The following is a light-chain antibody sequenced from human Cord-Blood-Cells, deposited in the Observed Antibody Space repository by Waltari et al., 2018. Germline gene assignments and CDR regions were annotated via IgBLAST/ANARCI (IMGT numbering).Light chain of an antibody. Sequence: MTQSPATLSVSPGERATLSCRASQSVSSNLAWYQQKPGKAPKLLIYKASSLESGVPSRFSGSGSGTEFTLTISSLQPDDFATYYCQQYNSYKYTFGQGTKLEIK. V-gene: IGKV1-5*03. J-gene: IGKJ2*01. CDR3: QQYNSYKYT. CDR2: KAS. CDR1: QSVSSN.